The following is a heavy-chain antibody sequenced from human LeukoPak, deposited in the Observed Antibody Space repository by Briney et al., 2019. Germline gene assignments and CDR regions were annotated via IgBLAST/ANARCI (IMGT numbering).Heavy chain of an antibody. Sequence: GGSLRLSCAASGFTFSSYSMNWVRQAPGKGLEWVSSISSSSSYIYYADSVKGRFTISRDNAKNSLYLQMNSLRAEDTVVYYCARDLLHYYDSSGRGGYWGQGTLVTVSS. V-gene: IGHV3-21*01. CDR2: ISSSSSYI. D-gene: IGHD3-22*01. CDR1: GFTFSSYS. J-gene: IGHJ4*02. CDR3: ARDLLHYYDSSGRGGY.